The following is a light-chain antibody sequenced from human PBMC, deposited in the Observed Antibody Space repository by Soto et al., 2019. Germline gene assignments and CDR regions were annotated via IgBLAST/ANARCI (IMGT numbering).Light chain of an antibody. CDR3: SSYTIISSYV. CDR1: SSDVGGYNY. V-gene: IGLV2-14*01. Sequence: QSALTQPASVSGSPGQSITISCTGTSSDVGGYNYVSWYQQHPGKAPKLMIYEVSDRPSGVSYRFSGSKSGNTASLTISGLQAEDEADYYCSSYTIISSYVFGTGTKLTVL. CDR2: EVS. J-gene: IGLJ1*01.